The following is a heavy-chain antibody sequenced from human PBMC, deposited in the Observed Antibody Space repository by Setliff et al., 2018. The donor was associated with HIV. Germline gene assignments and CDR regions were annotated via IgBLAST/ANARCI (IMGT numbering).Heavy chain of an antibody. J-gene: IGHJ6*02. CDR2: IIPIFGTA. Sequence: SVKVSCKASGGTFSSYAISWVRQAPGQGLEWMGGIIPIFGTANYAQKFQGRVTITTDESTGTAYMELSSLRSEDTAVYYCAREGDCSGSSCYYYYGMDVWGQGTTVTVSS. CDR3: AREGDCSGSSCYYYYGMDV. CDR1: GGTFSSYA. D-gene: IGHD2-15*01. V-gene: IGHV1-69*05.